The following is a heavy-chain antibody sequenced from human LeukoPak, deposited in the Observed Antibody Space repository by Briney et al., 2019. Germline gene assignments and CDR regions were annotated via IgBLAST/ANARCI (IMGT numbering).Heavy chain of an antibody. J-gene: IGHJ4*02. CDR1: GGSISSYY. CDR2: IYYSGST. CDR3: ARGENYYDSSGYYYFNLDY. V-gene: IGHV4-59*12. Sequence: SETLSLTCTVSGGSISSYYWSWIRQPPGKGLEWIGYIYYSGSTNYNPSLKSRVTISVKTSKNQFSLKLSSVTAADTAVYYCARGENYYDSSGYYYFNLDYWGQGTLVTVSS. D-gene: IGHD3-22*01.